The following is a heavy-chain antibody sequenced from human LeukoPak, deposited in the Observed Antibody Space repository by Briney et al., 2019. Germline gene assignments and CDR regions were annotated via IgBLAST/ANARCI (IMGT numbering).Heavy chain of an antibody. J-gene: IGHJ4*02. CDR2: ISSSSSYI. D-gene: IGHD3-10*01. CDR3: ASPAYYYGSGSPAGGGEFDY. CDR1: GFTFSSYS. Sequence: GGSLRLSCAASGFTFSSYSMNWVRQAPGKGLEWVSSISSSSSYIYYADPVKGRFTISRDNAKNSLYLPMNRLRDGDTAVYYCASPAYYYGSGSPAGGGEFDYWGQGTLVTVSS. V-gene: IGHV3-21*01.